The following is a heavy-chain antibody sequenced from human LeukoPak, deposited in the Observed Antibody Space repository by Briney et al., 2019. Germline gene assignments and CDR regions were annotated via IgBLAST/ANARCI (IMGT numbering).Heavy chain of an antibody. CDR1: GGSISSSSYY. J-gene: IGHJ4*02. D-gene: IGHD3-10*01. CDR2: IYYSGST. Sequence: SETLSLTCTVSGGSISSSSYYWSWIRQPPGEGLEWIGYIYYSGSTNYNPSLKSRVTISVDTSKNQFSLKLSSVTAADTAVYYCARDSRKFLYGIDYWGQGTLVTVSS. V-gene: IGHV4-61*01. CDR3: ARDSRKFLYGIDY.